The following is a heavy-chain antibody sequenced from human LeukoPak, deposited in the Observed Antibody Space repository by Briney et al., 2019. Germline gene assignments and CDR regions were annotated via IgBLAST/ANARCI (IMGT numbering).Heavy chain of an antibody. Sequence: GGSLRLSCAASGFTFSSFAMTWVRQAPGKGLEWVAVISYDGSNKYYADSVKGRFTISRDNSKNTLYLQMNSLRAEDTAVYYCAKDEGYDILTGYPDYWGQGTLVTVSS. CDR3: AKDEGYDILTGYPDY. D-gene: IGHD3-9*01. V-gene: IGHV3-30*18. CDR1: GFTFSSFA. CDR2: ISYDGSNK. J-gene: IGHJ4*02.